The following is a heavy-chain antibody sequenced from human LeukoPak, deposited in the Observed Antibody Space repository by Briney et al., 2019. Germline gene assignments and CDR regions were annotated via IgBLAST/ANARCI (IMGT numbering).Heavy chain of an antibody. CDR1: GFTFRSYD. Sequence: GGSLRLSCAASGFTFRSYDMHWVHQATGKGLEWVSGIGTAGEIYYPGSVKGRFTISRENAKNSLYLQMNSLRAGDTAVYYCARAAYSSTWYSRYFDLWGRGTLVTVSS. D-gene: IGHD6-13*01. V-gene: IGHV3-13*01. CDR2: IGTAGEI. J-gene: IGHJ2*01. CDR3: ARAAYSSTWYSRYFDL.